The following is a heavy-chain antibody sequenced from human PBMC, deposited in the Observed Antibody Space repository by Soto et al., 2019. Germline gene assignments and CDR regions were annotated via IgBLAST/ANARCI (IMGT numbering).Heavy chain of an antibody. J-gene: IGHJ6*02. CDR1: GFTVSSSNY. CDR3: ARDRGSSGWYQEPYGMDV. Sequence: GGSLRLSCVVSGFTVSSSNYMSWVRQAPGKGLEWVSVIYSGGSTYYADSVKGRFTISRDNSKNTLYLQMNSLRAEDTAVYYCARDRGSSGWYQEPYGMDVWGQGTTVTVSS. V-gene: IGHV3-53*01. CDR2: IYSGGST. D-gene: IGHD6-19*01.